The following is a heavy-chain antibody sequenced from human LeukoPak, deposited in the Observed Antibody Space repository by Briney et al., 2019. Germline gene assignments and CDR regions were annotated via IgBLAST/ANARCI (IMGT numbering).Heavy chain of an antibody. J-gene: IGHJ4*02. CDR2: IYYSGST. CDR1: GGSISSYY. CDR3: ARGGAYYYHSSGHYYGN. Sequence: PSETLSLTCTVSGGSISSYYWSWIRQPPVKGLEWIGYIYYSGSTNYNPSLKSRVTISVDTSKNQFSLKLSSVTAADTAVYYCARGGAYYYHSSGHYYGNWGQGTLVTVSS. D-gene: IGHD3-22*01. V-gene: IGHV4-59*08.